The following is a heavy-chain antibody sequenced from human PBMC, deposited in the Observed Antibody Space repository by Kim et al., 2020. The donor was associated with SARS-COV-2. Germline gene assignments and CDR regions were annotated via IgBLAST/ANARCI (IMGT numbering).Heavy chain of an antibody. V-gene: IGHV4-39*07. CDR2: IYYSGST. CDR3: ARGGGGYN. J-gene: IGHJ4*02. CDR1: GGSISSSSYY. Sequence: SETLSLTCTVSGGSISSSSYYWGWIRQPPGKGLEWIGSIYYSGSTYYNPSLKSRVTISVDTSKNQFSLKLSSVTAADTAVYYCARGGGGYNWGQGTLVTVSS. D-gene: IGHD2-15*01.